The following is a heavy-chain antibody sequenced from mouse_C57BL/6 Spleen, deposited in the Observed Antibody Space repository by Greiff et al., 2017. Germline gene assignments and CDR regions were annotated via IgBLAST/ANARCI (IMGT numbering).Heavy chain of an antibody. V-gene: IGHV1-80*01. CDR1: GYAFSSYW. CDR2: IYPGDGDT. D-gene: IGHD2-1*01. J-gene: IGHJ4*01. CDR3: AIGGGNYDYAMDY. Sequence: QVQLQQSGAELVKPGASVKISCKASGYAFSSYWMNWVKQRPGKGLEWIGQIYPGDGDTNYNGKFNGKATLTAATSSRTAYMKLSSLTSGDSAVYYCAIGGGNYDYAMDYWGQGTSVTVSS.